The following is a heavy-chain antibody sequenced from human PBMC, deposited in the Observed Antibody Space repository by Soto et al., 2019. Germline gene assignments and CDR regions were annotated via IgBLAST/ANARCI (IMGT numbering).Heavy chain of an antibody. CDR3: AREGGRGHFDY. J-gene: IGHJ4*02. CDR1: GGSASSGSYY. CDR2: VYYSGST. Sequence: SETLSLTCTVSGGSASSGSYYWNWIRQPPGKGLEWIGYVYYSGSTNYNPSLKSRVTISVDTSKNQFSLKLSSVTAADTAVYYCAREGGRGHFDYWGQGTLVTVSS. V-gene: IGHV4-61*01. D-gene: IGHD3-10*01.